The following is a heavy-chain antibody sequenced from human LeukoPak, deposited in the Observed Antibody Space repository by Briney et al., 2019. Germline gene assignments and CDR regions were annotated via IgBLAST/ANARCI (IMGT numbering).Heavy chain of an antibody. D-gene: IGHD6-19*01. CDR3: ARGGIQVSGIDEFGY. J-gene: IGHJ4*02. CDR1: GFTFIDYD. Sequence: GGSLRLSCAASGFTFIDYDMHWVRQVIRKGLEWVSAIGIRGDTHYSGSVKGRFTISRENAESSLYLQMNSLRAEDTAVYYCARGGIQVSGIDEFGYWGQGTLDTVSS. CDR2: IGIRGDT. V-gene: IGHV3-13*01.